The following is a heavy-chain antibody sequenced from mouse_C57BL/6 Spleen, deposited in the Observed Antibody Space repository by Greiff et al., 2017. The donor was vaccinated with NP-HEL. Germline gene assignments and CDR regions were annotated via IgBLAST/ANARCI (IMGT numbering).Heavy chain of an antibody. V-gene: IGHV5-17*01. Sequence: EVKLVESGGGLVKPGGSLKLSCAASGFTFSDYGMHWVRQAPEKGLEWVAYISSGSSTIYYADTVKGRFTISRDNAKNTLFLQMTSLRSEDTAMYYCARTSWSWYFDVWGTGTTVTVSS. CDR2: ISSGSSTI. CDR1: GFTFSDYG. J-gene: IGHJ1*03. CDR3: ARTSWSWYFDV.